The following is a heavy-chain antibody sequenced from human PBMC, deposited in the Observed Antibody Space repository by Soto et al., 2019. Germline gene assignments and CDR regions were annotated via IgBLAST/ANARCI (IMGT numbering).Heavy chain of an antibody. CDR3: ASGASRCEPYFFDS. J-gene: IGHJ4*02. CDR1: EGTFNSYA. Sequence: ASVKVSCKASEGTFNSYAIAWVRQAPGQGLEWMGGIIPYYNTLNYAQKFQDRVTITADDSTNTVYMELSSLRSDDTAVYFCASGASRCEPYFFDSWAKGTRVTVSS. D-gene: IGHD2-2*01. CDR2: IIPYYNTL. V-gene: IGHV1-69*13.